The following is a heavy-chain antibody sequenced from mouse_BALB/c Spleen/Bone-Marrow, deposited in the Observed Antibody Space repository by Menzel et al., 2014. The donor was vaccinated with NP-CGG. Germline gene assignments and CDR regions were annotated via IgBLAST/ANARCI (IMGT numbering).Heavy chain of an antibody. CDR3: ARYRNYDIYWYFDV. J-gene: IGHJ1*01. Sequence: EVKLMESGGGLVQPGGSLRLSCATSGFTFTDYYMSWVRQPPGKALEWLGFIRNKANGYTTEYSASVKGRFTISRDNSQNILYLQMNILRTEDRATYFCARYRNYDIYWYFDVWGAGTTVTVSS. V-gene: IGHV7-3*02. CDR2: IRNKANGYTT. D-gene: IGHD1-1*01. CDR1: GFTFTDYY.